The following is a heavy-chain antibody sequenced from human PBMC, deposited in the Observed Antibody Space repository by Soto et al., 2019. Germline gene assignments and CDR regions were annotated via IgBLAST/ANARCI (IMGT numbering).Heavy chain of an antibody. Sequence: PSETQSLTCIVSGAALNSGNYYWSWIRQVPGKGLEWIGHIYVTGAVDYNPSLRDRITISQDTSERQFSLNLRLVTAADTAVYYCARLRIATNNYKWFDPWGQGTLVTVSS. J-gene: IGHJ5*02. D-gene: IGHD2-21*01. CDR1: GAALNSGNYY. CDR2: IYVTGAV. V-gene: IGHV4-31*03. CDR3: ARLRIATNNYKWFDP.